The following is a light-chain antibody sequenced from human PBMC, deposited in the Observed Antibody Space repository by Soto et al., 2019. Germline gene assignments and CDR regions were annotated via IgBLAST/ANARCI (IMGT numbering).Light chain of an antibody. CDR3: QQYDNLPLT. V-gene: IGKV1-33*01. J-gene: IGKJ4*01. CDR1: QDISNH. CDR2: DAS. Sequence: DIQMTQSPSSLSASVGDRVTITCQASQDISNHLNWYQQKPGKAPELLMFDASNLEPGVPSRFSGSGSGTDFTFTISSLQPEDIATYYCQQYDNLPLTFGGGTKVDI.